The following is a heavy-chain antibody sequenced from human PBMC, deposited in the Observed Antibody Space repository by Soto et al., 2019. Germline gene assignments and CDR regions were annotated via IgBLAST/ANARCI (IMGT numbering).Heavy chain of an antibody. CDR1: GYTFTGYY. CDR2: INPNSGGT. V-gene: IGHV1-2*02. D-gene: IGHD6-19*01. J-gene: IGHJ6*02. Sequence: ASVKVSCKASGYTFTGYYMHWVRQAPGQGLEWMGWINPNSGGTNYAQKFQGRVTMTRDTSISTAYMELSRLRSDDTAVYYCARDYHPRSGWYFAYYYYYYGMDVWGQGTTVTVSS. CDR3: ARDYHPRSGWYFAYYYYYYGMDV.